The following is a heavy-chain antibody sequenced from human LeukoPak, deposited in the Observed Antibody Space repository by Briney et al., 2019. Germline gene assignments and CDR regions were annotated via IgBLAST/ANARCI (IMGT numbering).Heavy chain of an antibody. D-gene: IGHD3-10*01. CDR2: IYYSGST. V-gene: IGHV4-59*01. J-gene: IGHJ4*02. CDR1: GGSISSYY. CDR3: ARGSGSYSAYYFDY. Sequence: SETLSLTCTVSGGSISSYYWSWIRQPPGKGLEWIGYIYYSGSTNYNPSLKSRVTISVDTSKNQFSLKLSSVTPADTAVYYCARGSGSYSAYYFDYWGQGTLVTVSS.